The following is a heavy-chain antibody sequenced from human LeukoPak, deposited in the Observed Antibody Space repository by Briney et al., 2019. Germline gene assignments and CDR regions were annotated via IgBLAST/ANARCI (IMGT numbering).Heavy chain of an antibody. CDR3: ATDHLGSSGNTFEY. V-gene: IGHV3-30*01. CDR2: ISFDGSNK. CDR1: GFIFSTYP. J-gene: IGHJ4*02. D-gene: IGHD3-22*01. Sequence: QSGGSLRLSCAASGFIFSTYPMHWVRQAPGKGVEGVAVISFDGSNKQHAASVKGRFTISRDNSNNTLYLQVNNLRPEDTAVYYCATDHLGSSGNTFEYWGQGTLVAVSS.